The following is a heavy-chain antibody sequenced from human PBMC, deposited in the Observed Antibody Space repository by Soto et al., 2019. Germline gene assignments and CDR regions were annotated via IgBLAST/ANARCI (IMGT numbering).Heavy chain of an antibody. J-gene: IGHJ3*02. V-gene: IGHV1-69*13. CDR3: ARDLYYYDSSGYNDAFDI. D-gene: IGHD3-22*01. CDR1: GGTFSSYA. Sequence: VASVKVSCKASGGTFSSYAISWVRQAPGQGLEWMGGIIPIFGTANYAQKFQGRVTITADESTSTAYMELSSLRSEDTAVYYCARDLYYYDSSGYNDAFDIWGQGTMVTVSS. CDR2: IIPIFGTA.